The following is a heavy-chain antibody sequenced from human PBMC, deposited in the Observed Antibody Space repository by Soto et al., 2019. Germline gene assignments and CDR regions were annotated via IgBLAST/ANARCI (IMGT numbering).Heavy chain of an antibody. J-gene: IGHJ6*02. Sequence: PGESLKISCKGSGYSFTSYWISWVRQMPGKVLEWMGRIDPSDSYTNYSPSFQGHVTISADKSISTAYLQWSSLKASDTAMYYCASLLSDHNYYYGMDVWGQGXTVTV. CDR2: IDPSDSYT. CDR1: GYSFTSYW. V-gene: IGHV5-10-1*01. CDR3: ASLLSDHNYYYGMDV.